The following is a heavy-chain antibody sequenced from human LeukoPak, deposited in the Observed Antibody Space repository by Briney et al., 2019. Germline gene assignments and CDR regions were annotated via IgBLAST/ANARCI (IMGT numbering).Heavy chain of an antibody. CDR2: INHSGST. CDR3: ARADTVTDFDY. V-gene: IGHV4-34*01. Sequence: SETLSLICAVYGGFFSGYYWSWIRQPPGKGLEWIGEINHSGSTNYNPSLKSRVTISVDTSKNQFSLKLSSVTAADTAVYYCARADTVTDFDYWGQGTLVTVSS. CDR1: GGFFSGYY. D-gene: IGHD4-17*01. J-gene: IGHJ4*02.